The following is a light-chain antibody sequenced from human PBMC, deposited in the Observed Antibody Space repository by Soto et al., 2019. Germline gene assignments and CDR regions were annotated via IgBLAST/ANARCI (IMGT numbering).Light chain of an antibody. CDR2: AAS. Sequence: DIQMTQSPSSLSASVGGRVIITCRASQRISSYLYWYQQKPGKAPQLLIYAASTLQSGVTLRFSGSGSGTDFTLTINSLQPEDFATYYCQQSYSIPRTFGGGTKVEIK. J-gene: IGKJ4*01. CDR1: QRISSY. CDR3: QQSYSIPRT. V-gene: IGKV1-39*01.